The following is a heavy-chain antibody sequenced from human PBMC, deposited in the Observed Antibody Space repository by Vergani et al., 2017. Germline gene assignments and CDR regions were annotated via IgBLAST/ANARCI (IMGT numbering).Heavy chain of an antibody. CDR1: GFTFNSYG. CDR2: IRSDESRR. V-gene: IGHV3-30*02. J-gene: IGHJ4*02. CDR3: AQEGGGYCSGGTCYPEY. D-gene: IGHD2-15*01. Sequence: QVQLVESGGGVVQPGGSLRLSCAASGFTFNSYGMHWVRQAPGKGLECVASIRSDESRRYYGDSMEGPFTISRDNSKNTLYLQMKSLRPEDTAVYYCAQEGGGYCSGGTCYPEYWGQGTLVIVSS.